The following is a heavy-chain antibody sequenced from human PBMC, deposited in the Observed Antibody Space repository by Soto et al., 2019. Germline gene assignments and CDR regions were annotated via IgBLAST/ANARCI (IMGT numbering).Heavy chain of an antibody. J-gene: IGHJ4*02. V-gene: IGHV2-5*02. D-gene: IGHD6-13*01. CDR2: IYWDDDK. Sequence: SGPTLENPTETLALTCTFSGFSLSTRRVGVGWIRQPPGKALEWLALIYWDDDKRYSPSLKTRLTITKDTSKNQVVLTMTNMDPVDTATYSCAHIGVSRWFDFWGQGTLVTVS. CDR3: AHIGVSRWFDF. CDR1: GFSLSTRRVG.